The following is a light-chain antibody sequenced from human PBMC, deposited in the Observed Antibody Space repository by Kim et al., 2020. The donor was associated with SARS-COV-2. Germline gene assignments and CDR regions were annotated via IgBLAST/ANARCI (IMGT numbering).Light chain of an antibody. V-gene: IGLV2-14*03. CDR1: SSDVGGYNY. CDR3: CSYTTSSTLV. Sequence: QSALTQPASVSGSPGQSITISCTGTSSDVGGYNYVSWYQQHPGKAPKLLISDVIYRPSGVSNRFSGSKSGNTASLTISGLQAEDEADYYCCSYTTSSTLVFGGGTKLTVL. J-gene: IGLJ2*01. CDR2: DVI.